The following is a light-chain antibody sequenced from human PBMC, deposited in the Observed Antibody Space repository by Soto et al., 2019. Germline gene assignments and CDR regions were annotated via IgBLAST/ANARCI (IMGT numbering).Light chain of an antibody. CDR3: QQYETFSGT. Sequence: DIQMTQSPSTLSASVGDTVTFTCRASQSVSGLLAWYQQKPGEAPKLLIYDASAVPRGVPSRFSGSGSGTKFTLTIASLQPDDFATYYCQQYETFSGTFGPGAKV. CDR2: DAS. CDR1: QSVSGL. J-gene: IGKJ1*01. V-gene: IGKV1-5*01.